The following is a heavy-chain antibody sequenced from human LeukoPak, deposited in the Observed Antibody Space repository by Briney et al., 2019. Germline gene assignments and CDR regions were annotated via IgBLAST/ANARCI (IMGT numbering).Heavy chain of an antibody. J-gene: IGHJ4*02. Sequence: GGSLRLSCAASGFTFSSYWMHWVRQAPGKGLVWVSRINSDGSSTSYADSVKGRFTISRDNAKNTLYLQMNSLRAEDTAVYYCAKDMYSSSWSRVSFYFDYWGQGTLVTVSS. D-gene: IGHD6-13*01. CDR2: INSDGSST. V-gene: IGHV3-74*01. CDR1: GFTFSSYW. CDR3: AKDMYSSSWSRVSFYFDY.